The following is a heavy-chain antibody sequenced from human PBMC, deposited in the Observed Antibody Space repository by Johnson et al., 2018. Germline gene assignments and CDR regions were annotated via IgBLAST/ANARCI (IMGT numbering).Heavy chain of an antibody. V-gene: IGHV4-59*01. D-gene: IGHD3-16*01. CDR1: GGSISHSF. J-gene: IGHJ3*02. CDR2: IYYNGNT. Sequence: QVQLVQSGPGLVKPSETLSLTCTVSGGSISHSFWSWIRQPPGKRLEWIGHIYYNGNTNYNPSLKSRVTISLDTSKNQFSLNLRSVTAADTAVYSFARRDVFRYPGDAFDIWGQGTMVTVSS. CDR3: ARRDVFRYPGDAFDI.